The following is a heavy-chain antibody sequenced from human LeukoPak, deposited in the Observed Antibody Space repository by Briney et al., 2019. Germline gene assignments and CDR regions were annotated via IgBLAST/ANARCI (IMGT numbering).Heavy chain of an antibody. J-gene: IGHJ4*02. Sequence: PGGSLRLSCAASGFTFSSYAMHWFRQAPGKGLEWVGFIRSKAYGGTTEYAASVKGRFTISRDDSKSIAYLQMNSLKTEDTAVYYCTRGGLIYSSSWGYWGQGTLVTVSS. CDR2: IRSKAYGGTT. V-gene: IGHV3-49*03. CDR1: GFTFSSYA. CDR3: TRGGLIYSSSWGY. D-gene: IGHD6-13*01.